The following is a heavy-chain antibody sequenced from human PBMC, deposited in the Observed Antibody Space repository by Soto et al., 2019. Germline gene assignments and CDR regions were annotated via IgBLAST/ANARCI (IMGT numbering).Heavy chain of an antibody. Sequence: SGTLSLTCTVSGASMSSYCCRWIRQPPGKGLEWIGYIYYSASTNYNPSLKSRVAISVDTSKNQFSLKLSSVTAAYTAVYYCARGRIQLWYPFDYWGQGTLLTVS. CDR3: ARGRIQLWYPFDY. CDR1: GASMSSYC. D-gene: IGHD5-18*01. V-gene: IGHV4-59*01. J-gene: IGHJ4*02. CDR2: IYYSAST.